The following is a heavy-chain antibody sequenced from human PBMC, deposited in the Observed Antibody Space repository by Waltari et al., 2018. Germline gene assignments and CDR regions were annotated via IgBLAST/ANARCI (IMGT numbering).Heavy chain of an antibody. CDR2: INPNSGGT. CDR1: GYTFTGYY. V-gene: IGHV1-2*06. Sequence: QVQLVQSGAEVKKPGASVKVSCKASGYTFTGYYMHWVRQAPGQGLEWMGRINPNSGGTNYAQKFQGRVTMTRDTSISTAYMELSRLRSDDTAVYYCAHYDSSGYYQDAFDIWGQGTMVTVSS. CDR3: AHYDSSGYYQDAFDI. D-gene: IGHD3-22*01. J-gene: IGHJ3*02.